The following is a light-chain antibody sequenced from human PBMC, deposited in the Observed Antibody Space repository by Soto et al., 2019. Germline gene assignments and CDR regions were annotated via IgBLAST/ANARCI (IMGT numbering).Light chain of an antibody. V-gene: IGKV1-12*01. CDR2: GAS. CDR1: QDIHTW. CDR3: QQANSFPFT. J-gene: IGKJ3*01. Sequence: DTQKTQSPSSVSASVRDRVTISCRASQDIHTWLAWYQQKPGKAPNLLIYGASILQSGVPSRFSGSGSGTDFTLTISSLQPEDSATYYCQQANSFPFTFGPGTKVDV.